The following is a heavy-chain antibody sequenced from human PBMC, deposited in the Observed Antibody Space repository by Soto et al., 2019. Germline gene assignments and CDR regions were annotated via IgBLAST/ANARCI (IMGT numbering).Heavy chain of an antibody. CDR2: IYWDDDK. J-gene: IGHJ5*02. Sequence: QITLKESGPTLVKPTQTLTLTCTFSGFSLSTSGVAVGWIRQPPGKALEWLALIYWDDDKRYSPSLKSRLTIPKDTSKNQVVLTMTKMDPVDTATYYCAHRPPERGLASFDPWGQGTLVTVSS. CDR1: GFSLSTSGVA. D-gene: IGHD1-1*01. CDR3: AHRPPERGLASFDP. V-gene: IGHV2-5*02.